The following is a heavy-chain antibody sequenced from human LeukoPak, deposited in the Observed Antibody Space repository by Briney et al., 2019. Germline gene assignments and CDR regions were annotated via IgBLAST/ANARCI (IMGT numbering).Heavy chain of an antibody. CDR3: ARTGRLAVAGTRFDP. D-gene: IGHD6-19*01. V-gene: IGHV4-34*01. CDR2: INHSGST. J-gene: IGHJ5*02. Sequence: SETLSLTCTVSGGSISSYYWSWIRQPPGKGLEWIGEINHSGSTNYNPSLKSRVTISVDTSKNQFSLKLSSVTAADTAVYYCARTGRLAVAGTRFDPWGQGTLVTVSS. CDR1: GGSISSYY.